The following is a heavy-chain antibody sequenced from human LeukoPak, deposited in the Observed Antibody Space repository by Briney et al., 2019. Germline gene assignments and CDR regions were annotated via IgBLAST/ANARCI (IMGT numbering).Heavy chain of an antibody. J-gene: IGHJ6*03. CDR2: IRSKANSYAT. CDR3: TSIPPGATYYYYMDV. CDR1: GFTFSDST. Sequence: GGSLKLSCAASGFTFSDSTMHWVRQASGKGLEWVGRIRSKANSYATAYAASVKGRFTIPRDDSKNTAYLQMVSLKTEDTAVYYCTSIPPGATYYYYMDVWGKGTTVTVSS. D-gene: IGHD1-14*01. V-gene: IGHV3-73*01.